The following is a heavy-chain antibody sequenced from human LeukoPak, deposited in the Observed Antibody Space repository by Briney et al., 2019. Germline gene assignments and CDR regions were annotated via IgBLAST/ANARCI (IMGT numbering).Heavy chain of an antibody. Sequence: SETLSLTCTVSGGSFSNYYWSWIRQPPGKGLEWIGYIYNSGSTNYNPSLKSRVTISADTSKNQFSLKLSSVTAADTAVYYCATLRYFDWLIFDYWGQGTLVTVSS. J-gene: IGHJ4*02. V-gene: IGHV4-59*01. D-gene: IGHD3-9*01. CDR3: ATLRYFDWLIFDY. CDR2: IYNSGST. CDR1: GGSFSNYY.